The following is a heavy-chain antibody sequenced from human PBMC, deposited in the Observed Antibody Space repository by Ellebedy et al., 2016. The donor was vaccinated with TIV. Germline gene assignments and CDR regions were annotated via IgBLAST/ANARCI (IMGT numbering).Heavy chain of an antibody. CDR2: ISSSSSYI. D-gene: IGHD3-10*01. CDR1: GFTVSSNY. J-gene: IGHJ2*01. CDR3: ARGEAWFGELPFWYFDL. Sequence: PGGSLRLSCAASGFTVSSNYMSRVRQAPGKGLEWVSSISSSSSYIYYADSVKGRFTISRDNAKNSLYLQMNSLRDEDTAVYYCARGEAWFGELPFWYFDLWGRGTLVTVSS. V-gene: IGHV3-21*01.